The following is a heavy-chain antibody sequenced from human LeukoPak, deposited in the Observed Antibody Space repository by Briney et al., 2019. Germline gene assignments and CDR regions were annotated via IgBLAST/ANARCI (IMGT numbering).Heavy chain of an antibody. CDR3: AKARSGLYGVEDY. CDR2: ISGSGGCT. Sequence: GGSLRLSCAASGFTFSSYAMSWVRQAPGKGLEWVSAISGSGGCTYYADSVKGRVTISRDNSKNTLYRQMNSLRAEETAVYYCAKARSGLYGVEDYWGQGTLVTVSS. D-gene: IGHD6-19*01. CDR1: GFTFSSYA. J-gene: IGHJ4*02. V-gene: IGHV3-23*01.